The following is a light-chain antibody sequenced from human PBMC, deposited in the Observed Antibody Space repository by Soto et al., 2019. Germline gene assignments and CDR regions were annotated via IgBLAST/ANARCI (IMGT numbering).Light chain of an antibody. Sequence: QSALTQPPSASGAPGQRVSISCSGSSSNIGSSYVYWYQQLPGTAPKLLIYRDNQRPSGVPDRFSGSKSGTSASLAISGLRSEDEADFYCAAWDDSLSVVVFGGGTKLTVL. CDR3: AAWDDSLSVVV. J-gene: IGLJ2*01. V-gene: IGLV1-47*01. CDR1: SSNIGSSY. CDR2: RDN.